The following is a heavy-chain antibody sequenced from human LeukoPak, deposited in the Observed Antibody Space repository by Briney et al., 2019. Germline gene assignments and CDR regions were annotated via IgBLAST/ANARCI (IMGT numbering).Heavy chain of an antibody. J-gene: IGHJ5*02. CDR1: GGSISSSNYY. CDR3: ARDRGITTARGVPSWFDP. D-gene: IGHD3-10*01. V-gene: IGHV4-61*02. Sequence: SDTLSLTCTVSGGSISSSNYYWTWIRQPAGKGLEWIGRIYTTGSPSYSPSLKIRVTISVDTSTNQFSLKLTSVSAADTAVYYCARDRGITTARGVPSWFDPWGQGTLVTVSS. CDR2: IYTTGSP.